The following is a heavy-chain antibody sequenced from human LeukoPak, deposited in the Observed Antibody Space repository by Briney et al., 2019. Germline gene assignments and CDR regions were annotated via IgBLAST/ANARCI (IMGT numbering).Heavy chain of an antibody. CDR3: ARQYCSSTSCSYYCDY. Sequence: SETLSLTCTVSGGSISSFYWSWIRQPAGKGLEWIGRIYTSGSTNYNPSLRSRVTMSVDTSKNQFSLKLSSVTAADTAVYYCARQYCSSTSCSYYCDYWGQGTLVTVSS. CDR2: IYTSGST. J-gene: IGHJ4*02. CDR1: GGSISSFY. D-gene: IGHD2-2*01. V-gene: IGHV4-4*07.